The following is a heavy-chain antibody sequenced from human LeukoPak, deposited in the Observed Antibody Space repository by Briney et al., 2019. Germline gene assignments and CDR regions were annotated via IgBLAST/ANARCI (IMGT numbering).Heavy chain of an antibody. J-gene: IGHJ5*02. CDR1: GGSVNRGNYY. V-gene: IGHV4-61*01. D-gene: IGHD3-22*01. Sequence: SETLSLTCTVSGGSVNRGNYYWSWIRQPPGKGLEWIGYIYDSGSTKYNPSLKSRVTISEDTSKNQFSLKLRFVTAADTAVYYCARAPEVYDSTSYGGGWLDPWGQGIRVTVSS. CDR3: ARAPEVYDSTSYGGGWLDP. CDR2: IYDSGST.